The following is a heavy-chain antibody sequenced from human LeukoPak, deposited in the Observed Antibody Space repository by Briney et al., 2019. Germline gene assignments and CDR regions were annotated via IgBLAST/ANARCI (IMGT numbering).Heavy chain of an antibody. Sequence: QPGGSLRLSCAASGFTLNNYAMSWVRQAPGKGLEWVSRMGSCGSTSSAASVRRLLTLSRDSPKISLHLEMNTLSAEHTPVYYCVKGTDFSRYSSCAFWGQSTLVTLSS. V-gene: IGHV3-23*01. J-gene: IGHJ1*01. D-gene: IGHD5-12*01. CDR3: VKGTDFSRYSSCAF. CDR1: GFTLNNYA. CDR2: RMGSCGST.